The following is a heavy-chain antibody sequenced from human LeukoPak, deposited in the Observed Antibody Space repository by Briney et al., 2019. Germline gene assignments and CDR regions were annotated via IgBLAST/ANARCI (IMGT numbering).Heavy chain of an antibody. J-gene: IGHJ4*02. CDR2: ISSSSSYI. Sequence: GGSLRLSRAGSGFTLSSYSMDWVRQAPGKGLEWVSSISSSSSYIYYADSVKGRFTISRDNAKNSLYLQMNSLRAEDTAVYYCARRGSGYTEPIDYWGQGTLVTVSS. CDR1: GFTLSSYS. V-gene: IGHV3-21*01. D-gene: IGHD5-12*01. CDR3: ARRGSGYTEPIDY.